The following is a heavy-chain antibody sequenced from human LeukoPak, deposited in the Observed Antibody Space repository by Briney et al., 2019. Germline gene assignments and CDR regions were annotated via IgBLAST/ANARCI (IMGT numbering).Heavy chain of an antibody. Sequence: SETLSVTCTVSGGSISSYYWSWIRQPPGKGLEWIGYIYYSGSTNYNPSLKSRVTISVDTSKNQFSLKLSSVTAADTAVYYCAGSSSWYVGYYYYMDVWGKGTTVTVSS. CDR1: GGSISSYY. CDR2: IYYSGST. CDR3: AGSSSWYVGYYYYMDV. J-gene: IGHJ6*03. D-gene: IGHD6-13*01. V-gene: IGHV4-59*08.